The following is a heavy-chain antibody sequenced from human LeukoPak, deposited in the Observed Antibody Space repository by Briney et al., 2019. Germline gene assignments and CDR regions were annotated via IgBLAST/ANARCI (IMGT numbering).Heavy chain of an antibody. V-gene: IGHV4-34*01. J-gene: IGHJ4*02. CDR1: GGSFSGYY. D-gene: IGHD2-8*01. CDR3: ARGWSPHCANGVCLLFDY. Sequence: PSETLCLTCAVYGGSFSGYYWSWIRQPPGKGLEWIGEINHSGSTNYNPSLKSRVTISVDTSKTQFSLKLISVTAAATAVYYCARGWSPHCANGVCLLFDYWGQGTLVT. CDR2: INHSGST.